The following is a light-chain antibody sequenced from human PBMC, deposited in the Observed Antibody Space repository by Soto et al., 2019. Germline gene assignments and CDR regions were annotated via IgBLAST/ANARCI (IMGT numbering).Light chain of an antibody. J-gene: IGKJ1*01. CDR3: QQYGTSPPT. CDR2: GAS. CDR1: QSVSSNF. V-gene: IGKV3-20*01. Sequence: EIVLTQSPGTLSLSPGERATLSCKASQSVSSNFLAWYQRTPGQAPRLLIYGASYRDTDIPYRFSGSGSGTDFTLNITRLEPEYFAFYYCQQYGTSPPTFGHGTKVEI.